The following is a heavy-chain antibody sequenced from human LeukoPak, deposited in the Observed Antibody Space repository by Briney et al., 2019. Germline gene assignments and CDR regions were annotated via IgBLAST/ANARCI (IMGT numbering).Heavy chain of an antibody. D-gene: IGHD2/OR15-2a*01. Sequence: GASVKVSCKASGYTFTGFYIHWVRQAPGQGLEWMGWINPNSGATKSAQKFQGRVTLTRDTSISTAYMELSRLRFDDTAVYYCARAYDYLLPHFDYWGQGTLVTVSS. CDR1: GYTFTGFY. CDR3: ARAYDYLLPHFDY. V-gene: IGHV1-2*02. CDR2: INPNSGAT. J-gene: IGHJ4*02.